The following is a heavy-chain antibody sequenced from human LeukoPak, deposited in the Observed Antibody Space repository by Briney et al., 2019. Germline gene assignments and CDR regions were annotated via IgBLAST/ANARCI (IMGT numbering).Heavy chain of an antibody. J-gene: IGHJ3*02. CDR2: INPNSGGT. CDR3: ASGSSSSFGYAFDI. Sequence: GASVKVSCKASGYTFTGYYMHWVRQAPGQGLEWMGWINPNSGGTNYAQKFQGRVTITADESTSTAYMELSSLRSEDTAVYYCASGSSSSFGYAFDIWGQGTMVTVSS. D-gene: IGHD6-13*01. V-gene: IGHV1-2*02. CDR1: GYTFTGYY.